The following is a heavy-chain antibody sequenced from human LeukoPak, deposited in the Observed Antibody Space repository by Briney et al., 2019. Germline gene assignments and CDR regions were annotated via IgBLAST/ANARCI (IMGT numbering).Heavy chain of an antibody. Sequence: PGRSLRLSCAASGFTFDDYAMHWVRQAPGKGLEWVSGISWNSGSIGYADSVKGRFTISRDNAKNSLYLQMNSLRAEDTALYYCAKDIGTGLYDLGHTAPGYVDYWGQGTLVTVSS. D-gene: IGHD5-18*01. CDR2: ISWNSGSI. J-gene: IGHJ4*02. CDR1: GFTFDDYA. CDR3: AKDIGTGLYDLGHTAPGYVDY. V-gene: IGHV3-9*01.